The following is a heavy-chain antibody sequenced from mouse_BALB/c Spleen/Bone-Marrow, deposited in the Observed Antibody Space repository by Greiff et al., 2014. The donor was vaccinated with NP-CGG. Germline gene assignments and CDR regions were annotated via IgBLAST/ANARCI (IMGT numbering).Heavy chain of an antibody. CDR2: IDPANGDT. CDR3: TKPSFYYGSSYWYFDV. J-gene: IGHJ1*01. Sequence: EVKLMESGAELAKPGASVKLSCTASGFNIKDTYMHWVKQRPEQGLEWIGRIDPANGDTKYDPKSQGKATITADTSSNTAYLQLSSLTSEDTAVYYCTKPSFYYGSSYWYFDVWGAGTTVTVSS. V-gene: IGHV14-3*02. CDR1: GFNIKDTY. D-gene: IGHD1-1*01.